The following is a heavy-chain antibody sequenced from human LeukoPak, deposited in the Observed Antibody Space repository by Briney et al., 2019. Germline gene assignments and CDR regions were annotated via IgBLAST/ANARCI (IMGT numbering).Heavy chain of an antibody. CDR2: ISGYNGNT. Sequence: GASVKVSFKASGYTFTSYAISWVQQAPGQGLEWMGWISGYNGNTKYAQKVQGRVTMTTDTSTSTAYMELRSLRSDDTAVYYCARGYSYGSDYYYGMDVWGQGTTVTVSS. CDR1: GYTFTSYA. V-gene: IGHV1-18*01. J-gene: IGHJ6*02. CDR3: ARGYSYGSDYYYGMDV. D-gene: IGHD5-18*01.